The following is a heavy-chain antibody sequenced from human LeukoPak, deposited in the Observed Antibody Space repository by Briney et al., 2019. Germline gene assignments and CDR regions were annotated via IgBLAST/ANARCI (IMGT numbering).Heavy chain of an antibody. CDR3: AKDPKGTTVTTYWFVY. CDR1: GFTFSKYA. CDR2: ISGSGGNT. V-gene: IGHV3-23*01. J-gene: IGHJ4*02. Sequence: GGSLRLSCAASGFTFSKYAMTWVRQAPGKGLEWVSGISGSGGNTYYADSVKGRFTISRDNAKDTLFLQMNSLRAEDTAVYYCAKDPKGTTVTTYWFVYWGRGTLDTVSS. D-gene: IGHD4-17*01.